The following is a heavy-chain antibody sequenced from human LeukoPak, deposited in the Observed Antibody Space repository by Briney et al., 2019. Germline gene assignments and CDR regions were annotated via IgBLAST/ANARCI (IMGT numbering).Heavy chain of an antibody. CDR1: GFTFSSYW. CDR2: IKQDGSEK. Sequence: PGGSLRLSCAASGFTFSSYWMSWVRQAPGKGLEWVANIKQDGSEKYYVDSVKGRFTISRDNAKNSLYLQMNSLRAEDTAVYYCARGGPRVYYDILTGHFDYWGQGTLVTVSS. J-gene: IGHJ4*02. D-gene: IGHD3-9*01. V-gene: IGHV3-7*01. CDR3: ARGGPRVYYDILTGHFDY.